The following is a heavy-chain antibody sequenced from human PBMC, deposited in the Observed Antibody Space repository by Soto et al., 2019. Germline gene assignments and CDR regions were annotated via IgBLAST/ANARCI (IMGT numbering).Heavy chain of an antibody. CDR2: ISASDGTT. Sequence: VGSLRLSCAASGFTFSRYAMNWVRQAPGKGLEWISTISASDGTTYYADSVKGRFTISRDNSKNMVYLQMNSLRGEDTALYYCAKEEFHCTGTTCHDAFDVWGQGTMVTVSS. CDR3: AKEEFHCTGTTCHDAFDV. D-gene: IGHD2-2*01. J-gene: IGHJ3*01. CDR1: GFTFSRYA. V-gene: IGHV3-23*01.